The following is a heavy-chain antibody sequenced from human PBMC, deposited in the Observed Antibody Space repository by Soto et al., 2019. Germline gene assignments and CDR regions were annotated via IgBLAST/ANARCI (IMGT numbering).Heavy chain of an antibody. CDR3: VKGEYYYDSSGYYPFDY. Sequence: GGSLRLSCAASGFTFSSCAMSWVRQAPGKGLGWVSAISSSGGSTHYADSVKGRFTISRDNSKNTQYLQMSSLRADDTAVYYCVKGEYYYDSSGYYPFDYWGQGTLVTVSS. D-gene: IGHD3-22*01. V-gene: IGHV3-23*01. J-gene: IGHJ4*02. CDR1: GFTFSSCA. CDR2: ISSSGGST.